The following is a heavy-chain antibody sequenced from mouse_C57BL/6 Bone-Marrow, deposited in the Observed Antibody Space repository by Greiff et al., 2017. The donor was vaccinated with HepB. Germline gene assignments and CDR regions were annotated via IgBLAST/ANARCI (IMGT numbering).Heavy chain of an antibody. D-gene: IGHD3-2*02. Sequence: QVQLQQSGAELVKPGASVKLSCKASGYTFTEYTIHWVKQRSGRGLEWSGWFYPGSGSIKYNEKFKDKATLTVDNASSTIYMELSGLTSEDSAVYFCARHPNSSSYGYAMNSWGQGTSVTVSS. J-gene: IGHJ4*01. V-gene: IGHV1-62-2*01. CDR2: FYPGSGSI. CDR1: GYTFTEYT. CDR3: ARHPNSSSYGYAMNS.